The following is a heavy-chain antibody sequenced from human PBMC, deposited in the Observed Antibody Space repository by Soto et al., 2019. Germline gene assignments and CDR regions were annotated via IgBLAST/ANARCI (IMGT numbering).Heavy chain of an antibody. V-gene: IGHV4-59*01. D-gene: IGHD5-12*01. CDR3: ARGLIVATMGFDY. J-gene: IGHJ4*02. CDR1: GGSISSYY. Sequence: SETLSLTCTVSGGSISSYYWSWIRQPPGKGLEWIGYIYYSGSTNYNPSLKSRVTISVDTSKNQFSLKLSSVTAADTAVYYCARGLIVATMGFDYWGQGTLVTVSS. CDR2: IYYSGST.